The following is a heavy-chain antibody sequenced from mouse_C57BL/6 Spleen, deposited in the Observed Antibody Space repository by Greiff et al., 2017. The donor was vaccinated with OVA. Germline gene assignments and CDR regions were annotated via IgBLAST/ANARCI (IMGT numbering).Heavy chain of an antibody. J-gene: IGHJ3*01. Sequence: EVKVVESGPELVKPGASVKISCKASGYSFTGYYMNWVKQSPEKSLEWIGEINPSTGGTTYNQKFKAKATLTVDKSSSTAYMQLKSLTSEDSAVYYCARNRDDRFAYWGQGTLVTVSA. CDR1: GYSFTGYY. D-gene: IGHD4-1*01. CDR2: INPSTGGT. V-gene: IGHV1-42*01. CDR3: ARNRDDRFAY.